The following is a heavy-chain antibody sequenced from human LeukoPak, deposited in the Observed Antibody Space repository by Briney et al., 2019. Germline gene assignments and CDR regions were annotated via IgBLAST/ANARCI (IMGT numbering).Heavy chain of an antibody. CDR1: GLTFSSYA. CDR2: ISISGDRT. D-gene: IGHD6-19*01. J-gene: IGHJ3*01. V-gene: IGHV3-23*01. Sequence: GGSLRLSCAASGLTFSSYAMSWVRQAPGKGLEWVSTISISGDRTYYADSVKGRFTISRDNSKNTVYLQVDSLRAEDTAVYYCAVAGTGTLDVWGQGTMVTVSS. CDR3: AVAGTGTLDV.